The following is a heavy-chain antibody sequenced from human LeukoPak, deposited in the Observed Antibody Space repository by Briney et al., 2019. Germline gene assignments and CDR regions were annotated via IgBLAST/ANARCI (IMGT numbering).Heavy chain of an antibody. J-gene: IGHJ4*02. D-gene: IGHD6-13*01. CDR3: AEIAAAGTLFDY. CDR2: ISLAGQT. V-gene: IGHV4-4*02. CDR1: GGSISGTNW. Sequence: PSETLSLTCGVSGGSISGTNWWSWVRQPPGQGLEWIGEISLAGQTNYNPSLESRVTISVDTSKNQFSLKLSSVTAADTAVYYCAEIAAAGTLFDYWGQGTLVTVSS.